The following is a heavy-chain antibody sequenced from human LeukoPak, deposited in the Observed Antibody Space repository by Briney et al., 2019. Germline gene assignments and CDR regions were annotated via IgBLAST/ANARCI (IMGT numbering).Heavy chain of an antibody. CDR3: ARDRVTMIVVNLFDY. V-gene: IGHV3-48*03. CDR2: ISSSGSTI. D-gene: IGHD3-22*01. J-gene: IGHJ4*02. CDR1: GFTFSSYE. Sequence: GGSLRLSCAASGFTFSSYEMNWVRKAPGKGLEWVSYISSSGSTIYYADSVKGRFTISRDNAKNSLYLQMNSLRAEDTAVYYCARDRVTMIVVNLFDYWGQGTLVTVSS.